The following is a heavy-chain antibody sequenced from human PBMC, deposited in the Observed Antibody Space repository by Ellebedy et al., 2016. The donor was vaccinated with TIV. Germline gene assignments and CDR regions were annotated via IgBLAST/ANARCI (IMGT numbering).Heavy chain of an antibody. CDR1: GFIVSTNH. CDR3: AKGSFPFGDKSERIYSFKY. Sequence: PGGSLRLSCTASGFIVSTNHMSWVRQAPGKGLEWVGGYTNYADSVKGRFTISTHNSRNTLYLQMTNLRTEDTAVYYCAKGSFPFGDKSERIYSFKYWGQGTLVTVSS. V-gene: IGHV3-53*04. D-gene: IGHD3-10*01. CDR2: GYT. J-gene: IGHJ4*02.